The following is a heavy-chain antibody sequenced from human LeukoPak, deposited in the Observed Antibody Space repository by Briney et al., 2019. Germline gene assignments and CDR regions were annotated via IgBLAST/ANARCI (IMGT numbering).Heavy chain of an antibody. CDR1: GFAFSAYW. J-gene: IGHJ4*02. V-gene: IGHV3-7*01. D-gene: IGHD7-27*01. Sequence: GESLKISCSASGFAFSAYWMNWVRQAPGKGPEWVANINLSGSAQYYVDSVKGRCTISRDNAKSSLYLQMNSLRVEDTAVYYCAAWGLHNYWGQGTLVTVSS. CDR2: INLSGSAQ. CDR3: AAWGLHNY.